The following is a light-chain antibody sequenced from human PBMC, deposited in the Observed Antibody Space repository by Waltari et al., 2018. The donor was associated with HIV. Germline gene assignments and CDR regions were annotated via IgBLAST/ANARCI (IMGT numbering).Light chain of an antibody. J-gene: IGLJ3*02. V-gene: IGLV2-11*01. CDR2: DVS. CDR3: CSYVGGYTFV. CDR1: SSDVGDNNY. Sequence: QSALTQPRSVSGSPGQSVTISSPGPSSDVGDNNYVSWYHHHPGKAPKLIIYDVSKRPSGVPDRFSGSKSGNTVSLTISGLQAEDEGDYYYCSYVGGYTFVFGGGTKLTVL.